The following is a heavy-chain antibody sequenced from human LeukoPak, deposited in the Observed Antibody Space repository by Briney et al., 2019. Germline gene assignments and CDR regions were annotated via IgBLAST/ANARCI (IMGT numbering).Heavy chain of an antibody. CDR2: ISSSSSYI. V-gene: IGHV3-21*01. Sequence: PGGSLRLSCAASGFTFSSYSMNWVRQAPGKGLEWVSSISSSSSYIYYADSVRGRFTISRDNARNSLYLQMNSLRAEDTAVYYCARDLRELAFDYWGQGTLVTVSS. CDR3: ARDLRELAFDY. D-gene: IGHD1-26*01. J-gene: IGHJ4*02. CDR1: GFTFSSYS.